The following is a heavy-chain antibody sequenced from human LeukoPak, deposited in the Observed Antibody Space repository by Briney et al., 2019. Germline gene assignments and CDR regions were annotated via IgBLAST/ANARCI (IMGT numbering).Heavy chain of an antibody. J-gene: IGHJ5*02. CDR3: AREGGWYVGSNWFDP. CDR1: GDIVSSNSAA. Sequence: SQTLSLTCAISGDIVSSNSAAWNWIRQSPSRGLEWLGRTYYRSKWYNDYAVSVKSRITINPDASKNQFSLQLNSVTPEDTAVYDCAREGGWYVGSNWFDPWGQGTLVTVSS. V-gene: IGHV6-1*01. CDR2: TYYRSKWYN. D-gene: IGHD6-19*01.